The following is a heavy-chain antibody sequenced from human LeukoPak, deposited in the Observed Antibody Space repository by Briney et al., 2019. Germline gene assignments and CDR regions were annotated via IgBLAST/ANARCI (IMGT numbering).Heavy chain of an antibody. CDR2: IIPILGIA. V-gene: IGHV1-69*04. CDR1: GFTFSSYA. J-gene: IGHJ4*02. D-gene: IGHD4-17*01. CDR3: ARVHDYGARYNDY. Sequence: PGGSLRLSCAAPGFTFSSYAMSWVRQAPGQGLEWMGRIIPILGIANYAQKFQGRVTITADKSTSTAYMELSSLRSEDTAVYYCARVHDYGARYNDYWGQGTLVTVSS.